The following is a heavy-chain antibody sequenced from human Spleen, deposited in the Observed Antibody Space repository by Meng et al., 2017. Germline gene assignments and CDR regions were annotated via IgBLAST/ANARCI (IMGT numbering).Heavy chain of an antibody. CDR2: IYHSGST. V-gene: IGHV4-4*02. CDR3: ASYNSGWPQFDS. J-gene: IGHJ4*02. CDR1: GGSISTTKW. D-gene: IGHD6-19*01. Sequence: QLPLRELGPGLVDPWGSLSLTCAVSGGSISTTKWGNWRRQTPGKGLGWVGEIYHSGSTNYNPSLKSRVTMSVDKSKNQFSLKLTSVTAADTAVYYCASYNSGWPQFDSWGQGILVTVSS.